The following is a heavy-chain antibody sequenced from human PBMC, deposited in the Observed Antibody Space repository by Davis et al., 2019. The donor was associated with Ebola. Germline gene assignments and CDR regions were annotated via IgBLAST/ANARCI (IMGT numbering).Heavy chain of an antibody. V-gene: IGHV1-24*01. CDR3: ATNGAAAGIGRWNWFDP. CDR2: FDPEDGET. J-gene: IGHJ5*02. D-gene: IGHD6-13*01. CDR1: GYTLTELS. Sequence: ASVKVSCKVSGYTLTELSMHWVRQAPGKGLEWMGGFDPEDGETIYAQKFQGRVTMTEDTSTDTAYMELSSLRSEDTAVYYCATNGAAAGIGRWNWFDPWGQGTLVTVSS.